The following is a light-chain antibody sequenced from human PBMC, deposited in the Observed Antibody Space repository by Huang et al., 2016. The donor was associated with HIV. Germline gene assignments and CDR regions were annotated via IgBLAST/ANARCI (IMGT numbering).Light chain of an antibody. CDR3: LHYDNWPPYT. CDR2: AAS. V-gene: IGKV3-15*01. CDR1: QRVGNN. J-gene: IGKJ2*01. Sequence: EIVMTQSPTTLSVSPGERATLSCRASQRVGNNIAWYQQKPGPAPRRLIYAASTRPTGISGRFSGSGSETEFTLTISSLQSEDFAVYYCLHYDNWPPYTFGQGTKVELK.